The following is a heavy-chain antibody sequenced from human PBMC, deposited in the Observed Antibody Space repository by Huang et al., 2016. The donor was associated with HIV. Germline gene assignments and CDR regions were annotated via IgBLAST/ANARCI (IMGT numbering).Heavy chain of an antibody. Sequence: QLQLQESGPGLVRPSETLSLTCSVSGGSVNSGYYYWGWIRQPPGKGLEWFASFFYGGNTFYNPSLKSRVSMSVDTSKKRFSLNLSSVTAADTAVYFCARLPFDYVWGTQRQTALDELDVWGQGTMVTVSS. D-gene: IGHD3-16*01. CDR3: ARLPFDYVWGTQRQTALDELDV. CDR1: GGSVNSGYYY. CDR2: FFYGGNT. V-gene: IGHV4-39*01. J-gene: IGHJ3*01.